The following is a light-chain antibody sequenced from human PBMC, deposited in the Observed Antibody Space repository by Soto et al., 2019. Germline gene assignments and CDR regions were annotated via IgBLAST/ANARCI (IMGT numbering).Light chain of an antibody. CDR1: QSVSSY. Sequence: PGERATLSCRASQSVSSYLAWYQQKPGQAPRLLIYDASNRATGIPARFRGSGSGTDFTLTISSLEPEDYAVYYCQQRSNWPPLTFGGGTTVEIK. V-gene: IGKV3-11*01. CDR3: QQRSNWPPLT. J-gene: IGKJ4*01. CDR2: DAS.